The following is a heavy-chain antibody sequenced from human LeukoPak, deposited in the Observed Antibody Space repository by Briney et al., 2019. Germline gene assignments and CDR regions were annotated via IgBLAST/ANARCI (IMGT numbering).Heavy chain of an antibody. CDR1: GFTFSSYG. D-gene: IGHD4-17*01. CDR2: ISYDGSNK. CDR3: ARYGDYTNFDY. J-gene: IGHJ4*02. V-gene: IGHV3-30*03. Sequence: PGRSLRLSCAASGFTFSSYGMHWVRQAPGKGLEWVAVISYDGSNKYYADSVKGRFTISRDNSKNTLYLQMNSLRAEDTAVYYCARYGDYTNFDYWGQGTLVTVSS.